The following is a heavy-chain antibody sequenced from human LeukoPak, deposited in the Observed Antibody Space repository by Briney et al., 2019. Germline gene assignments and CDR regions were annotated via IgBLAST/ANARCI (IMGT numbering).Heavy chain of an antibody. CDR1: GFIFSSYA. V-gene: IGHV3-23*01. D-gene: IGHD5-24*01. Sequence: GGSLRLSCAASGFIFSSYAMSWVRQAPGKGLEWVSAITSAGSTYYADSVKGRFTISRDNSKNTLYLQVNTLRAEDTAVYFCARDGVATGIYFDYWGQGTLVTVSS. CDR3: ARDGVATGIYFDY. CDR2: ITSAGST. J-gene: IGHJ4*02.